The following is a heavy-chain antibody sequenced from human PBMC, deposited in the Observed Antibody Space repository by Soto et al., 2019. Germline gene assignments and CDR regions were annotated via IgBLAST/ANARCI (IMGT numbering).Heavy chain of an antibody. J-gene: IGHJ2*01. CDR1: GFTFSSYG. Sequence: PGGSLRLSCAASGFTFSSYGMHWVRQAPGKGLEWVAVISYDGSNKYYADSVKGRFTISRDNSKNTLYLQMNSLRAEDTAVYYCAKDPRSRYFARPYFDLWGRGTLVTVSS. CDR2: ISYDGSNK. D-gene: IGHD3-9*01. CDR3: AKDPRSRYFARPYFDL. V-gene: IGHV3-30*18.